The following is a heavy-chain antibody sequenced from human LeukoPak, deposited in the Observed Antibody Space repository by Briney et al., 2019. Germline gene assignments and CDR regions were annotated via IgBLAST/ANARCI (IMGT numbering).Heavy chain of an antibody. Sequence: PSETLSLTCSVSGGSISSYYWSWIRQPPGKGLEWMGYIYSTGSTNYNPSLKSRVAISVDTSKNHFSLKLSSVTAADTAVYYCARRGQQLEFDSWGQGTLVTVSS. V-gene: IGHV4-4*09. J-gene: IGHJ4*02. CDR1: GGSISSYY. CDR3: ARRGQQLEFDS. D-gene: IGHD6-13*01. CDR2: IYSTGST.